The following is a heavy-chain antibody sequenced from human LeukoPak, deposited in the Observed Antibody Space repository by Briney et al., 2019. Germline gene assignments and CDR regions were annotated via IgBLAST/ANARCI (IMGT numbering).Heavy chain of an antibody. CDR2: ISAYNGNT. CDR1: GYTFTSYG. Sequence: ASVKVSCKASGYTFTSYGISWVRQAPGQGLEWMGWISAYNGNTNYAQKFQGRVTMTRDTSISTAYMELSRLRSDDTAVYYCARVALRYGSGSYYGYWGQGTLVTVSS. D-gene: IGHD3-10*01. J-gene: IGHJ4*02. CDR3: ARVALRYGSGSYYGY. V-gene: IGHV1-18*01.